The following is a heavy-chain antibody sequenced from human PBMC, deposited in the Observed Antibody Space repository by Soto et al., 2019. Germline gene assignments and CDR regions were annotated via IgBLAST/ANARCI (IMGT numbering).Heavy chain of an antibody. CDR2: ISAYNGNT. V-gene: IGHV1-18*01. CDR3: ARITLDDQSPAAIYDYYYYYMDV. D-gene: IGHD2-2*01. Sequence: QVQLVQSGAEVKKPGASVKVSCKASGYTFTSYGISWVRQAPGQGLEWMGWISAYNGNTNYAQKLQGRATMTTDTPTSTAYMELRSLRSDDTAVYYCARITLDDQSPAAIYDYYYYYMDVWGKGTTVTVSS. J-gene: IGHJ6*03. CDR1: GYTFTSYG.